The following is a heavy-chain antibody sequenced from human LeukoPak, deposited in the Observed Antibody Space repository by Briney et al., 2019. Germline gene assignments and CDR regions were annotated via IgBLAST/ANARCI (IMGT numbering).Heavy chain of an antibody. D-gene: IGHD3-22*01. CDR1: GGSISSGGYY. Sequence: SETLSLTCTVSGGSISSGGYYWSWIRQHLGKGLEWIGYIYYSGSTFYNPSLKSRITISVDTSKNQFSLRLSSVTAADTAVYYCARDVASSGYYRGYYYMDVWGEGTTVIVSS. CDR3: ARDVASSGYYRGYYYMDV. J-gene: IGHJ6*03. V-gene: IGHV4-31*03. CDR2: IYYSGST.